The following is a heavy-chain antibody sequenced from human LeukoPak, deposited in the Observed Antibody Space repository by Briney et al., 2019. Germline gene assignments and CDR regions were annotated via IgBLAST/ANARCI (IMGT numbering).Heavy chain of an antibody. J-gene: IGHJ4*02. V-gene: IGHV1-69*06. CDR3: ARVRNSGFRYVDS. D-gene: IGHD5-12*01. CDR2: IIPIFGTT. CDR1: GGTFSTHA. Sequence: ASVKVSCKASGGTFSTHAISWVRQAPGQGLEWMGGIIPIFGTTNYAQKFQGRVTITADKSTTTVYMELSSLRSEDTAVYYCARVRNSGFRYVDSWGQGTLVTVSS.